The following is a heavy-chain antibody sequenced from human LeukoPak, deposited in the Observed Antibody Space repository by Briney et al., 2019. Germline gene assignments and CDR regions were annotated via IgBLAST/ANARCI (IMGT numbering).Heavy chain of an antibody. CDR3: AREDRFTIFGVVNY. Sequence: GASVKVSCKASGYTFTGYYMHWVRQAPGQGLEWMGWINPNSGGTNYAQKFQGRVTMARDTSISTAYMELSRLRSDDTAVYYCAREDRFTIFGVVNYWGQGTLVTVSS. CDR1: GYTFTGYY. V-gene: IGHV1-2*02. CDR2: INPNSGGT. D-gene: IGHD3-3*01. J-gene: IGHJ4*02.